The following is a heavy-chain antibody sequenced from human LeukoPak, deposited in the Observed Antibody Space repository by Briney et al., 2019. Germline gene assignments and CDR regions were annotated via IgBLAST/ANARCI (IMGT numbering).Heavy chain of an antibody. J-gene: IGHJ4*02. CDR3: ATARNFRFEY. Sequence: GGSLRLSCAASGFAFSSYVLHWVRQAPGKGLMWVSRMNGEGTTIDYADSVKGRFTVSRDYAKNTLFLQMNNLRTEDTALYFCATARNFRFEYWGQGSLVIVSA. CDR2: MNGEGTTI. V-gene: IGHV3-74*01. CDR1: GFAFSSYV. D-gene: IGHD1-7*01.